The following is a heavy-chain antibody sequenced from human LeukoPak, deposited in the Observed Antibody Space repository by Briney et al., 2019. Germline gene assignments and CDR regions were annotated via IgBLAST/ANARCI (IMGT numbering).Heavy chain of an antibody. CDR2: ISYDGSNK. D-gene: IGHD6-13*01. Sequence: GGSLRLSCAASGFTFSSYAMHWVRQAPGKGLEWVAVISYDGSNKYYADSVKGRFTISRDNSKNTLYLQMNSLRAEDTAVYYCARDRLQLVRLDYWGQGTLVTVSS. J-gene: IGHJ4*02. CDR1: GFTFSSYA. CDR3: ARDRLQLVRLDY. V-gene: IGHV3-30-3*01.